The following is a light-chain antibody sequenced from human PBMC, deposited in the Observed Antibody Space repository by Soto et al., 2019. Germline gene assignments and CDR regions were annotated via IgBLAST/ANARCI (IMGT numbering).Light chain of an antibody. CDR1: QSINSW. CDR3: QQDNTFSPWP. J-gene: IGKJ1*01. Sequence: DIQMTQSPSTLSASVGDRVTITCRASQSINSWLAWYQQKPGKAPKLLIYEASSLQSGVPLRFSGSGSGTELTLTISSLQPDDFATYYCQQDNTFSPWPFGQGTRVEIK. V-gene: IGKV1-5*03. CDR2: EAS.